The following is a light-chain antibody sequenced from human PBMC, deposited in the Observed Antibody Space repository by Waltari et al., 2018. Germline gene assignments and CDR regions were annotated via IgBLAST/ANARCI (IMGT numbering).Light chain of an antibody. CDR1: QSIHDW. Sequence: DIQMTQSPSTLSASVGERVTITCRASQSIHDWLAWYQQKPGTSPKLLLNRASTIEHGVPSRFSGSGFWTEFTLTISSLQPDDFAIYYCRRHNTYFGGGTKVEIK. CDR3: RRHNTY. V-gene: IGKV1-5*03. CDR2: RAS. J-gene: IGKJ4*01.